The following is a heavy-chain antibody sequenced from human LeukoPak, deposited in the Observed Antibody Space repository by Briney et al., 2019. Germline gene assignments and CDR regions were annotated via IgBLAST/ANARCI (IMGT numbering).Heavy chain of an antibody. J-gene: IGHJ4*02. D-gene: IGHD5-18*01. Sequence: GASVKVSCKASGYTFTSYGISWVRQAPGQGLEWMGWISAYNGNTNYAQKVQGRVTMTTDTSTSTAYMELRSLRSDDTAVYYCARSNGIQLWTYYFDYWGQGTLVTVPS. CDR2: ISAYNGNT. V-gene: IGHV1-18*01. CDR1: GYTFTSYG. CDR3: ARSNGIQLWTYYFDY.